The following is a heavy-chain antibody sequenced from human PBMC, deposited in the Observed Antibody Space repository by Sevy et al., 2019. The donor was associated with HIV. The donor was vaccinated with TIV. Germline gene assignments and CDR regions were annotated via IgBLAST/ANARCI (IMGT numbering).Heavy chain of an antibody. CDR2: IYYNGHI. CDR1: GGSITSLY. Sequence: SETLPLTCTVSGGSITSLYWNWIRQPPGKGLEWIANIYYNGHINYNPSLKSRVTLSLDTSKNQFSLRLSSVTAADMAMYYCAGENAWGRGYSWGQGTLVTVSS. D-gene: IGHD1-26*01. J-gene: IGHJ4*02. V-gene: IGHV4-59*08. CDR3: AGENAWGRGYS.